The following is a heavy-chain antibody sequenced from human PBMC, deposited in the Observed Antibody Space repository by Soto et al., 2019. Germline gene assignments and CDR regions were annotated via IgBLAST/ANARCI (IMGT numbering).Heavy chain of an antibody. CDR2: INPNSGAT. CDR3: ARGGGTVLAPLP. D-gene: IGHD3-10*01. V-gene: IGHV1-2*02. Sequence: ASVKVSCKTSGYTFTRYFIHWLLQSPGQGLEWMAYINPNSGATKYAQKFQGRVTLTRDTSINTAYMEMSMLTSNDTAVYYCARGGGTVLAPLPWGQGTLVTVSS. J-gene: IGHJ5*02. CDR1: GYTFTRYF.